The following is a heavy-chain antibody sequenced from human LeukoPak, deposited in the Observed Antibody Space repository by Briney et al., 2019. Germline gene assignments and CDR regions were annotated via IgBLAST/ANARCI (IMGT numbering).Heavy chain of an antibody. Sequence: GGSLRLSCAASGFTFSSYWMSWVRQAPGKGLEWVANIKQDGSEKYYVDSVKGRFTISRDNAKNSLYLQMNSLRAEDTAVYYCARNFGDFWSGYYYPWSIRDDAFDIWGQGTMVTVSS. J-gene: IGHJ3*02. V-gene: IGHV3-7*01. D-gene: IGHD3-3*01. CDR1: GFTFSSYW. CDR2: IKQDGSEK. CDR3: ARNFGDFWSGYYYPWSIRDDAFDI.